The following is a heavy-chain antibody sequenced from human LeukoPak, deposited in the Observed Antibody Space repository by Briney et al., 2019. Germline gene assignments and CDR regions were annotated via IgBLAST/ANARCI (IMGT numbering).Heavy chain of an antibody. CDR1: GYSFTNYW. J-gene: IGHJ3*02. Sequence: GESLKISCKASGYSFTNYWIAWVRQMPGKGLEWMGIIYPGDSDTRYSPSFQGQVTISADKSISTAFLQWSSLKASDTAMYYCARGSGVDAFDIWGQGTMVTVSS. CDR2: IYPGDSDT. V-gene: IGHV5-51*03. CDR3: ARGSGVDAFDI. D-gene: IGHD2-15*01.